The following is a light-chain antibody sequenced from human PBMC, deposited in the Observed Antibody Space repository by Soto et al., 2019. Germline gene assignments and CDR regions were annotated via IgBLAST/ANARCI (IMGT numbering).Light chain of an antibody. CDR1: QSISDT. CDR2: GAF. CDR3: QQYGSSPVT. Sequence: EIGLPQSPGTLSLSPGERATLSCRASQSISDTLAWYQQKPGQAPRFLIYGAFSRATGIPDRFSGSGSGTDFTLTIGRLEPEDFAVYYCQQYGSSPVTFGQGAKVDIK. V-gene: IGKV3-20*01. J-gene: IGKJ1*01.